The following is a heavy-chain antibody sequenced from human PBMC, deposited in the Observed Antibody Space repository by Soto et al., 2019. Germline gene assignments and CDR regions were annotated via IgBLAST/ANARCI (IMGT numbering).Heavy chain of an antibody. Sequence: QTLSLSFAVSGDSVSSNSSSWNWIRMSPSRGLEWLARTYYRSRWYNDYAVSVRSRITVNPDTSKNQFSLQLTSVTPEDTAVYYCAGTTSHQWYYMDVWGKGTTVTVSS. CDR3: AGTTSHQWYYMDV. V-gene: IGHV6-1*01. CDR1: GDSVSSNSSS. D-gene: IGHD1-7*01. CDR2: TYYRSRWYN. J-gene: IGHJ6*03.